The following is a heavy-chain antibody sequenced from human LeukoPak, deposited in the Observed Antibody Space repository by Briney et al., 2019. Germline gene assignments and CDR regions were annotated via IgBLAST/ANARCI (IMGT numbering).Heavy chain of an antibody. CDR1: GYTFTSYG. CDR3: ARKVGAATLAGDYYYYMDV. D-gene: IGHD2-15*01. V-gene: IGHV1-18*01. CDR2: ISAYNGNT. Sequence: GASVTVSCKASGYTFTSYGISWVRQAPGQGLEWMGWISAYNGNTNYAQTLHGRVTMTTHTSTSTPYMELRSLRSDDTAVYYCARKVGAATLAGDYYYYMDVWGKGTTVTISS. J-gene: IGHJ6*03.